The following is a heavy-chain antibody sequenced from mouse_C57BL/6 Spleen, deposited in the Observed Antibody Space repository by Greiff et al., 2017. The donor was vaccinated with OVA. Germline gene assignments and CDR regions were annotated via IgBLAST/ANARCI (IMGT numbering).Heavy chain of an antibody. D-gene: IGHD2-2*01. V-gene: IGHV1-76*01. J-gene: IGHJ4*01. CDR2: IYPGSGNT. CDR1: GYTFTDYY. Sequence: QVQLQQPGAELVRPGASVKLSCKASGYTFTDYYINWVKQRPGQGLEWIARIYPGSGNTYYNEKFKGKATLTAEQSSSTAYMQLSSLTSEDSDVYVCARGEVTYYAMDYWGQGTSVTVSS. CDR3: ARGEVTYYAMDY.